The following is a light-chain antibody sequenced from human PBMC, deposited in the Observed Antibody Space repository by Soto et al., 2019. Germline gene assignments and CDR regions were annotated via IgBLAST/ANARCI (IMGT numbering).Light chain of an antibody. Sequence: DIVMTQSPLSLPVTPGESASISCRSSQSLLHSDGNIYLDWYLQKPGQSPQLLIYLVSNRASGVPDRFSGSRSGTDFTLKISRVEAEDVVVYYCMQAVEVPYIFGQGTKLDIK. J-gene: IGKJ2*01. CDR2: LVS. CDR3: MQAVEVPYI. V-gene: IGKV2-28*01. CDR1: QSLLHSDGNIY.